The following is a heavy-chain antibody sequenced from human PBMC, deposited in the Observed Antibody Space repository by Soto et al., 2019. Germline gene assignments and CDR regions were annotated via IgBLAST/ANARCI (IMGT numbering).Heavy chain of an antibody. CDR3: ARDRKDYGDYYDY. CDR2: ISSSSSYT. J-gene: IGHJ4*02. Sequence: GGSLRLSCAASGFTFSDYYMSWIRQAPGKGLEWVSYISSSSSYTNYADSVKGRFTISRDNAKNSLYLQMNSLRAEDTAVYYCARDRKDYGDYYDYWGQGTLVTVSS. V-gene: IGHV3-11*06. CDR1: GFTFSDYY. D-gene: IGHD4-17*01.